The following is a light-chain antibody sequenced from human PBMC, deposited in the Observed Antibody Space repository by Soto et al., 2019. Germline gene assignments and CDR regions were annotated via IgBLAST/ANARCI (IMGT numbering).Light chain of an antibody. CDR2: SDN. Sequence: QSVLTQPPSESRTPGQRVTISSSGSSSNIGSNTVNWYQHLPGTAPKLLIYSDNQRPSGVPDRFSGSKSGTSASLAISGLQSEDEADYYCAAWDDSLNGVVLGGGTQLTVL. CDR3: AAWDDSLNGVV. J-gene: IGLJ2*01. CDR1: SSNIGSNT. V-gene: IGLV1-44*01.